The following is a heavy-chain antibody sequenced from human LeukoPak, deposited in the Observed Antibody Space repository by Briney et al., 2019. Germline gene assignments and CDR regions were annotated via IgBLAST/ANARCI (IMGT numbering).Heavy chain of an antibody. J-gene: IGHJ4*02. D-gene: IGHD6-19*01. V-gene: IGHV3-30*02. Sequence: PGGSLRLSCAASGFTFSSYGMHWVRQAPGKGLEWVAFIRYDGSNKYYADYVKGRFTISRDNSKNTLYLQMNSLRAEDTAVYYCAKDYSSGWNIDYWGQGTLVTVSS. CDR2: IRYDGSNK. CDR3: AKDYSSGWNIDY. CDR1: GFTFSSYG.